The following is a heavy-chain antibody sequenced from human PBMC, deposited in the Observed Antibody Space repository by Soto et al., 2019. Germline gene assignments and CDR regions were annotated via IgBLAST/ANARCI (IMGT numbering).Heavy chain of an antibody. CDR3: AREHLDDSRVEVVPWFGP. Sequence: QVQLVESGGGVVQPGRSLRLSCAASGFTFSSYAMHWVRQAPGKGLEWVAVISYDGSNKYYADSVKGRFTISRDNSKNTLYLKMNSLRAEDTAVYYCAREHLDDSRVEVVPWFGPWGQGTLVTVSS. CDR2: ISYDGSNK. D-gene: IGHD3-22*01. CDR1: GFTFSSYA. J-gene: IGHJ5*02. V-gene: IGHV3-30-3*01.